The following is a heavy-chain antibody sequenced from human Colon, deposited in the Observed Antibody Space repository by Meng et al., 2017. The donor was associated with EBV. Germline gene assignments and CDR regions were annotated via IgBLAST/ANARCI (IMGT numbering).Heavy chain of an antibody. Sequence: QVQLQESGPGLVKPSXXLSLPCTVSGGSISSGGFYWSWIRQHPGKGLEWIGYIYYSGSTYYNPSLRSRVAISIDTSKNQFSLKLTSVTAADTAVYFCARTNYGDYNWFDSWGQGTLVTVSS. CDR3: ARTNYGDYNWFDS. J-gene: IGHJ5*01. V-gene: IGHV4-31*03. D-gene: IGHD4-17*01. CDR2: IYYSGST. CDR1: GGSISSGGFY.